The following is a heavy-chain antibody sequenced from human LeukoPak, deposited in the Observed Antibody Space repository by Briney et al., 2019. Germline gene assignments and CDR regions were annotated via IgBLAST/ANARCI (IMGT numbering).Heavy chain of an antibody. CDR2: ISSSSSYI. D-gene: IGHD2-21*02. Sequence: GGSLRLSCAASGFTFSSYSMNWVRQAPGKGLEWVSSISSSSSYIYYADSVKGRFTISRDNSKNTLYLQMNSLRAEDTAVYYCARDKEAYCGGDCSPTALDYWGQGTLVTVSS. V-gene: IGHV3-21*01. CDR1: GFTFSSYS. CDR3: ARDKEAYCGGDCSPTALDY. J-gene: IGHJ4*02.